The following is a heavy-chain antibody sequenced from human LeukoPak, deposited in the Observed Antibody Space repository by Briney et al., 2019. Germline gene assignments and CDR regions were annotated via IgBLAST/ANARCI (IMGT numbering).Heavy chain of an antibody. J-gene: IGHJ6*04. D-gene: IGHD4/OR15-4a*01. CDR3: ARRAGAYSHPYDY. V-gene: IGHV3-21*01. CDR2: ISSSSSYI. Sequence: SGGSLRLSCAASGFTFSSYAMSWVRQAPGKGLEWVSSISSSSSYIYYADSVKGRFTISRDNAKNSLYLQMNSLRAEDTAVYYCARRAGAYSHPYDYWGKGTTVTVSS. CDR1: GFTFSSYA.